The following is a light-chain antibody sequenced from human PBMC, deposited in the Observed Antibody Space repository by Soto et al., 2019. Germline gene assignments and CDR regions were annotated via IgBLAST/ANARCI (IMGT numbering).Light chain of an antibody. CDR3: CSFAGGGV. CDR1: SSDVGSYNL. J-gene: IGLJ2*01. CDR2: EDS. Sequence: QSALTQPASVSGSPGQSITISCTGTSSDVGSYNLVSWYQQHPGKAPKLMIFEDSKRPSGVSSRFSGSKSGNTASLTISGLQSEDEADYYCCSFAGGGVFGGGTKLTVL. V-gene: IGLV2-23*01.